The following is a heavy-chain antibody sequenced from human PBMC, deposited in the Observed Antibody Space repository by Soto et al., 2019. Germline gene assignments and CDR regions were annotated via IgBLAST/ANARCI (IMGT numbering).Heavy chain of an antibody. D-gene: IGHD3-16*01. CDR1: GGSISSSHW. CDR2: IYHSGST. J-gene: IGHJ4*02. V-gene: IGHV4-4*01. Sequence: QVQLQESGPGLVKPSGTLSLSCAVSGGSISSSHWWTWVRQPPGKGLEWIGEIYHSGSTNYNPSPKVRATITVYTARNRLSLNLSSVTASDTAMYCCAGSGGGEDYWGQGILVTVSS. CDR3: AGSGGGEDY.